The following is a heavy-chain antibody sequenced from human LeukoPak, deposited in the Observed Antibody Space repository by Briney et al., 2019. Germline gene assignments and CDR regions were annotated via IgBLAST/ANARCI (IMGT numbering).Heavy chain of an antibody. D-gene: IGHD6-6*01. CDR1: GFTSSSYS. J-gene: IGHJ4*02. Sequence: GGSLRLSCAASGFTSSSYSMNWVRQAPGKGLEWVSSISSSSSYIYYADSVKGRFTISRDNAKNSLYLQMNSLRAEDTAVYYCARTRSSSRRVDYWGQGTLVTVSS. CDR3: ARTRSSSRRVDY. CDR2: ISSSSSYI. V-gene: IGHV3-21*01.